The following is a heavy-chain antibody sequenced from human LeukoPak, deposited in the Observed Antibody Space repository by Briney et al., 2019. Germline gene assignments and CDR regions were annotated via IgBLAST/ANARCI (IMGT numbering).Heavy chain of an antibody. CDR2: ISTNGGST. J-gene: IGHJ4*02. CDR3: SVMHRYYDGSGYWVQ. Sequence: GSLRLSCEASGFTFSSYAMSWVRQAPGKGLEWVSGISTNGGSTSYADSVKGRLTISRDNPRNMLYMEMNSLRAEDTAVYCCSVMHRYYDGSGYWVQWGQGTLVTVSS. D-gene: IGHD3-22*01. V-gene: IGHV3-23*01. CDR1: GFTFSSYA.